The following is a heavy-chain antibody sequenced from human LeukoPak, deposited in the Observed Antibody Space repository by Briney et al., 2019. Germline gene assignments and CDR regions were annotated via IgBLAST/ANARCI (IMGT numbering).Heavy chain of an antibody. J-gene: IGHJ4*02. CDR2: ISVDGSNE. CDR1: GFTFSSYG. V-gene: IGHV3-30*18. D-gene: IGHD1-14*01. Sequence: GGSLRLSCAASGFTFSSYGMHWVRQAPGKGLEWVAVISVDGSNEYYADSVKGRFTISRDNSKNTLYLQMNSLRAEDTAVYYCAKTGYIRNPDYWGQGTLVTVSS. CDR3: AKTGYIRNPDY.